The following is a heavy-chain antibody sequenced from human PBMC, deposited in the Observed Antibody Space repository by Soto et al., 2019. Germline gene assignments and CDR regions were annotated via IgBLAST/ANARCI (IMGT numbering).Heavy chain of an antibody. CDR1: GYSFTSYW. CDR2: IYPGDSDT. D-gene: IGHD3-10*01. Sequence: GESLKISCKGSGYSFTSYWIGWVRQMPGKGLEWMGIIYPGDSDTRYSPSFQGQVTISADKSISTAYLQWSSLKASDTAMYYCARHCYYGSGSPKGSYYYYYMDVWGKGTTVTVS. V-gene: IGHV5-51*01. CDR3: ARHCYYGSGSPKGSYYYYYMDV. J-gene: IGHJ6*03.